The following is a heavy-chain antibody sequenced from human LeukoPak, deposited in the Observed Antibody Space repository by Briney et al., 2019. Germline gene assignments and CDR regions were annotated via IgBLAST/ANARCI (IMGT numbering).Heavy chain of an antibody. J-gene: IGHJ5*02. D-gene: IGHD2-15*01. CDR3: ARWGYCDIITCLDWFDP. CDR1: GDSVSDHY. Sequence: SETLSPTCTVSGDSVSDHYWSWIRQPPGKGLEWIGYIHHSGTTNYNPSLKSRVNLSVDTSKNNFSLRLTSVTAADTAVYFCARWGYCDIITCLDWFDPWGPGTVVIVSS. V-gene: IGHV4-59*02. CDR2: IHHSGTT.